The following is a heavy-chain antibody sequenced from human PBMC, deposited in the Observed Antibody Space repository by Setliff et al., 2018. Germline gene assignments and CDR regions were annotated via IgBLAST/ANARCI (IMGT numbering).Heavy chain of an antibody. V-gene: IGHV3-64*01. CDR1: GFTFISYA. CDR2: ISSGGST. J-gene: IGHJ3*02. Sequence: PGGSLRLSCAASGFTFISYAMHWVRQAPGKGLEYVSAISSGGSTSYANSVKGRFTISRDISKNTLYLQMGSLRAEDMAVYYCARIAEYDTLDIWGQGTMVTVSS. CDR3: ARIAEYDTLDI.